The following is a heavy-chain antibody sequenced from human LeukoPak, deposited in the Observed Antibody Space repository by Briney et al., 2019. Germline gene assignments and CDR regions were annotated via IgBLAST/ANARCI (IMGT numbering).Heavy chain of an antibody. CDR1: GFRFSGYS. D-gene: IGHD1-26*01. CDR3: AKARLTSGAYWGDFDS. Sequence: GGSLRLSCAASGFRFSGYSMNWVRQAPGKGLEWVSYISHTGSTMSYADSVKGRFTISRDNARNSLHLQMNSLRAEDTAVYYCAKARLTSGAYWGDFDSWGQGTLVTVSS. J-gene: IGHJ4*02. V-gene: IGHV3-48*04. CDR2: ISHTGSTM.